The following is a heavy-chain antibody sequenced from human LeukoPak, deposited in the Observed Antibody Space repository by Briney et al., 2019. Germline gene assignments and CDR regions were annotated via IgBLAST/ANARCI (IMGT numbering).Heavy chain of an antibody. V-gene: IGHV1-46*01. J-gene: IGHJ4*02. CDR3: ARGRTHYYESSGYYSRWEY. D-gene: IGHD3-22*01. Sequence: ASVKVSCKASGYTFTSYFMYWVRQAPGQGLEWMGIINPSGGNTNYAQRFQGRVTMTRDTSTSTVYMELSSLRSEDTAMYYCARGRTHYYESSGYYSRWEYWGQGTLVTVSS. CDR1: GYTFTSYF. CDR2: INPSGGNT.